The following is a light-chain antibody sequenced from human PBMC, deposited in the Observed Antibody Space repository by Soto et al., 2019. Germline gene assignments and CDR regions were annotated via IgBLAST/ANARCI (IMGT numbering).Light chain of an antibody. CDR1: SSNIGSNA. J-gene: IGLJ2*01. Sequence: QLVLTQPPSASGTPGQRVTISCSGSSSNIGSNAVNWYQQLPGTAPKLLIYSNNQRPSGVPDRSSGSKSGTSAPLAISGLQSEDEAHYFCAAWNDSLTGVIFGGGTKLTVL. V-gene: IGLV1-44*01. CDR2: SNN. CDR3: AAWNDSLTGVI.